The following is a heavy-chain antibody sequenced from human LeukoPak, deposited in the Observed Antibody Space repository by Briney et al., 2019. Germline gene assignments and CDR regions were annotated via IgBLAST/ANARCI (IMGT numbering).Heavy chain of an antibody. CDR1: GGSFSGYY. D-gene: IGHD2-2*01. V-gene: IGHV4-34*01. CDR3: ARLSPRRSTHYYYYGMDV. CDR2: INHSGST. J-gene: IGHJ6*02. Sequence: KPSETLSLTCAVYGGSFSGYYWSWIRQPPGKGLEWIGEINHSGSTNYNPSLKSRVTISVDTSKNQFSLKLSSVTAADTAVYYCARLSPRRSTHYYYYGMDVWGQGTTVTVSS.